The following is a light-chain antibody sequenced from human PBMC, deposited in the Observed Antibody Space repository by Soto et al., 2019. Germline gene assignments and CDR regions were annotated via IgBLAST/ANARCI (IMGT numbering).Light chain of an antibody. V-gene: IGKV4-1*01. J-gene: IGKJ2*01. CDR2: WAS. CDR1: QTVFHSSYNKDF. CDR3: QQYYSSLT. Sequence: DIVMTQSPDSLSVSLGARATINCKSSQTVFHSSYNKDFLAWYQQKPGQPPKLLFYWASTRESGVPARFSGGGSGTDFSLTISSLQPEDVAVYYCQQYYSSLTFGQGTKLEIK.